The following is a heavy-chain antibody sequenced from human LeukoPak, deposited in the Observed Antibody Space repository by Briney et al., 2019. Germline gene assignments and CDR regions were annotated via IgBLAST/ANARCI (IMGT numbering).Heavy chain of an antibody. CDR2: IYASGTT. J-gene: IGHJ4*02. V-gene: IGHV4-61*01. D-gene: IGHD3-10*01. CDR1: GGSVSSGSYY. CDR3: ARAYGSGSYVFIDY. Sequence: SETLSLTCTVSGGSVSSGSYYWSWIRQPPWKELEYIGYIYASGTTNYNPSLKSRVTILLDMSKNQFSLRLSSVTAADTAVYYCARAYGSGSYVFIDYWGQGTLVTVSS.